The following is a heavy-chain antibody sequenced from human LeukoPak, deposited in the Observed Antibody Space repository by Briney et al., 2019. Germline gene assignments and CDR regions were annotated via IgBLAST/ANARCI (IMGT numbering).Heavy chain of an antibody. V-gene: IGHV4-4*07. CDR1: GGSVSSYY. D-gene: IGHD6-13*01. J-gene: IGHJ6*03. Sequence: SETLSLTCTVSGGSVSSYYWSWIRQAAGKGLEWIGRIYTSGSTNYHPSLKSRVTMSVDTSKNQFSLKLSSVTAADTAVYYCARDFTSSSLPYYYYYMDVWGKGTTVTVSS. CDR3: ARDFTSSSLPYYYYYMDV. CDR2: IYTSGST.